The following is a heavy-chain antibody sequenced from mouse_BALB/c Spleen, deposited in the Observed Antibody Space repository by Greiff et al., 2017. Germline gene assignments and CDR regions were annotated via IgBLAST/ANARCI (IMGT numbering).Heavy chain of an antibody. D-gene: IGHD1-1*01. CDR2: IWGDGST. CDR1: GFSLTGYG. V-gene: IGHV2-6-7*01. CDR3: ASEYYGSSYWFAY. Sequence: VKVVESGPGLVAPSQSLSITCTVSGFSLTGYGVNWVRQPPGKGLEWLGMIWGDGSTDYNSALKSRLSISKDNSKSQVFLKMNSLQTDDTARYYCASEYYGSSYWFAYWGQGTLVTVSA. J-gene: IGHJ3*01.